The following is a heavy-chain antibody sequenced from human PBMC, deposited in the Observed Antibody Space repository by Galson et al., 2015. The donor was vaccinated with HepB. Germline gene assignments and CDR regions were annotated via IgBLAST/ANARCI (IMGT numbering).Heavy chain of an antibody. V-gene: IGHV4-30-2*01. CDR2: IDHGGRS. CDR1: GDSINNAGCSSFSSGAYS. D-gene: IGHD3-3*01. CDR3: ARGHRDDFWSMAYYYYYMDV. J-gene: IGHJ6*03. Sequence: TLSLPCAVSGDSINNAGCSSFSSGAYSWSWIRQPPGTGLEWIGYIDHGGRSYYNPSLRSPATISVDRSKNDFSLNLNSVTAADTAVYYCARGHRDDFWSMAYYYYYMDVWGKGTTVTVSS.